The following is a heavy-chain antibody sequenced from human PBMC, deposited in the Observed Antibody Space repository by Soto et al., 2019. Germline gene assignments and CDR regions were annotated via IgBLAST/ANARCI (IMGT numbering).Heavy chain of an antibody. D-gene: IGHD1-26*01. CDR3: ARDAGSESYLAY. V-gene: IGHV1-18*01. CDR1: GYTFTNYV. Sequence: QVQLVQSGGEVKKPGASVKVSCKPSGYTFTNYVISWVRQAPGQGLEWMGWISPFNGHTKYAQKFQGRVTLTTDTSTSTAYMELRSLIYDDTVVYYCARDAGSESYLAYWGQGTLVTVSS. CDR2: ISPFNGHT. J-gene: IGHJ4*02.